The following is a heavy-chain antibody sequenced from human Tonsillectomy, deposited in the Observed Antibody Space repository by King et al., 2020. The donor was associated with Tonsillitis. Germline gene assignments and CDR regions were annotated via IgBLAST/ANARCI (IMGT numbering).Heavy chain of an antibody. CDR2: IYYSGST. D-gene: IGHD1-7*01. CDR1: GGSISSSSYY. V-gene: IGHV4-39*01. CDR3: ARLELREMTYFGMDV. J-gene: IGHJ6*02. Sequence: LQLQESGPGLVKPSETLSLTCTVSGGSISSSSYYWGWIRQPPGKGLEWIGNIYYSGSTYYNPFLRSRVTISVDTSKNLFSLRLTSVTAADTAVYYCARLELREMTYFGMDVWGQGTTVTVSS.